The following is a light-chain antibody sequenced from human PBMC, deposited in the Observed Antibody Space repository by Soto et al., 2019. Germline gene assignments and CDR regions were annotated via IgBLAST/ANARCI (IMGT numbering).Light chain of an antibody. CDR1: SSDVGAYNY. Sequence: QSALIQHPSASGSPGQSVTISCTGTSSDVGAYNYVSWYQLHPGKAPKLIISEVTKRPSGVPDRFSGSKSGNTASLTVSGLQAEDEADYHCSSYTGNANILYVFGSGTRVTVL. CDR3: SSYTGNANILYV. CDR2: EVT. J-gene: IGLJ1*01. V-gene: IGLV2-8*01.